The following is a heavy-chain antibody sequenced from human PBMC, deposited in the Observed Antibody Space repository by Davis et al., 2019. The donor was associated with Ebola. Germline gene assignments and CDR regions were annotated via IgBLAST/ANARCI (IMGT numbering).Heavy chain of an antibody. Sequence: GESLKISCAASGFIFSNAWMNWVRQAPGKGLEWVAVIWYDGSNKYYADSVKGRFTISRDNSKNTLYLQMNSLRAEDTAVYYCARARFGPDYFDYWGQGTLVTVSS. J-gene: IGHJ4*02. V-gene: IGHV3-33*08. CDR3: ARARFGPDYFDY. CDR2: IWYDGSNK. CDR1: GFIFSNAW. D-gene: IGHD3-10*01.